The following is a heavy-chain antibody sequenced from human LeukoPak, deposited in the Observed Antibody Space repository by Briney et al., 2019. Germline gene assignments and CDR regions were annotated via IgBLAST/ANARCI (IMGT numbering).Heavy chain of an antibody. V-gene: IGHV5-51*01. CDR3: ARREMVAAAGTYDY. CDR1: GNSFTSYW. CDR2: IYPGDSDT. D-gene: IGHD6-13*01. J-gene: IGHJ4*02. Sequence: GEALKFSCKGSGNSFTSYWIGLGRGPAGKRVEMMGIIYPGDSDTRYSPSCHGQVTISADKSISTAYLQWSSLKASDTAMYYCARREMVAAAGTYDYWGQGTLVTVSS.